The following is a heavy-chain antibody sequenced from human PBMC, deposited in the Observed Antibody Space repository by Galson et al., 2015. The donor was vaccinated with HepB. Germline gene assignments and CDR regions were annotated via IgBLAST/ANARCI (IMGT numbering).Heavy chain of an antibody. D-gene: IGHD6-25*01. J-gene: IGHJ4*02. V-gene: IGHV3-23*01. CDR3: AKDRTQNTAAGSEFDY. CDR1: GFTFTSYG. CDR2: VSDSGDTT. Sequence: LRLSCAASGFTFTSYGMNWVRQAPGKGLEWGSFVSDSGDTTYYAGSVKGRFTISRDDSKTTLYLQMNSLRVEDTALYYCAKDRTQNTAAGSEFDYWGQGTLVTVSS.